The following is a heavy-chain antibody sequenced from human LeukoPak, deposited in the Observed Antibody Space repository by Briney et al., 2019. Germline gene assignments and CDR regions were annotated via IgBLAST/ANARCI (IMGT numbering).Heavy chain of an antibody. CDR2: ISYDGSNK. V-gene: IGHV3-30-3*01. CDR3: AREPLNLGALDY. Sequence: QPGRSLRLSCAASGFTFSSCAMHWVRQAPGKGLEWVAVISYDGSNKYYADSVKGRFTISRDNSKNTLYLQMNSLRAEDTAVYYCAREPLNLGALDYWGQGTLVTVSS. D-gene: IGHD3-16*01. J-gene: IGHJ4*02. CDR1: GFTFSSCA.